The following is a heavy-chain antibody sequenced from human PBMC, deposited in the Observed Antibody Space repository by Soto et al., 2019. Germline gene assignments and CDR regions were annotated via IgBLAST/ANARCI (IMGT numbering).Heavy chain of an antibody. CDR2: IIPILGIT. CDR1: GGTFSSYI. J-gene: IGHJ4*02. D-gene: IGHD4-17*01. Sequence: QVQLVQSGAEVKKPGSSVKVSCKASGGTFSSYIISWVRQAPGQGLEWMGRIIPILGITNYAQKCQGRVTITADKSTSTAYMELSSLRSEDTAVYYCARIQPYDSGEYWCQGNLVTVSS. CDR3: ARIQPYDSGEY. V-gene: IGHV1-69*02.